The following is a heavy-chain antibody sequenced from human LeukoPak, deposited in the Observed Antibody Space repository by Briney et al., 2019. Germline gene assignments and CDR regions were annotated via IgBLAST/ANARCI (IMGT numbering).Heavy chain of an antibody. CDR2: INSDGSST. CDR3: ARVPTITMVRGVHYNWFDP. J-gene: IGHJ5*02. Sequence: GGCLRLSCAASGFTFSSYWMHWVRQAPGKGLVWVSRINSDGSSTSYADSVKGRFTISRDNAKNTLYLQMNSLRADDTAVYYRARVPTITMVRGVHYNWFDPWGQGTLVTVSS. D-gene: IGHD3-10*01. CDR1: GFTFSSYW. V-gene: IGHV3-74*01.